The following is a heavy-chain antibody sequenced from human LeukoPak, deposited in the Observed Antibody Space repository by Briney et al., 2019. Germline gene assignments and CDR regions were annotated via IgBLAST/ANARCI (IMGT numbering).Heavy chain of an antibody. CDR2: IYYSGST. Sequence: SETLSLTCTVSGGSISSYYWSWIRQPPGKGLEWIGYIYYSGSTNYNPSLKSRVTISVDTSKNQFSLKLSSVTAADTAVYYCARESYSGSYLGFDYWGQGTLVTVSS. D-gene: IGHD1-26*01. CDR3: ARESYSGSYLGFDY. J-gene: IGHJ4*02. V-gene: IGHV4-59*12. CDR1: GGSISSYY.